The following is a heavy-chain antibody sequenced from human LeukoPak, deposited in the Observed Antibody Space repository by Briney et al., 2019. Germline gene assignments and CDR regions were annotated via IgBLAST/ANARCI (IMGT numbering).Heavy chain of an antibody. D-gene: IGHD3-22*01. V-gene: IGHV4-61*05. CDR3: ARLGSSWPPKYYYDSSGYHRRGYFDY. J-gene: IGHJ4*02. CDR1: GDSISSSSSSFY. CDR2: IYYSGST. Sequence: SETLSLTCTVSGDSISSSSSSFYWGWIRQPPGKGLEWIGYIYYSGSTNYNPSLKSRVTISVDTSKNQFSLKLSSVTAADTAVYYCARLGSSWPPKYYYDSSGYHRRGYFDYWGQGTLVTVSS.